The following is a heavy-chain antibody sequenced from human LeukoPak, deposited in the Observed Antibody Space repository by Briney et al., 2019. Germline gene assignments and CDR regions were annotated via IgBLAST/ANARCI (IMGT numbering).Heavy chain of an antibody. CDR1: GFTFSSNG. Sequence: PGGSLRLSCAASGFTFSSNGMHWVRQAPGKGLEWVAVISYDGSNKYYADSVKGRFTISRDNSWNTLFLQMNSLRAEDTAVYYCAKDPGGRLQISYYFDYWGQGTLVTVSS. J-gene: IGHJ4*02. D-gene: IGHD5-24*01. CDR3: AKDPGGRLQISYYFDY. V-gene: IGHV3-30*18. CDR2: ISYDGSNK.